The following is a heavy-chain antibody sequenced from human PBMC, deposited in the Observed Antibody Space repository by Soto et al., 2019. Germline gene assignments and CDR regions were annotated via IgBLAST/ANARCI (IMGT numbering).Heavy chain of an antibody. J-gene: IGHJ4*02. CDR1: GGTFSSYA. Sequence: VASVKVSCKASGGTFSSYAISWVRQAPGQGLEWMGGIIPIFGTANYAQKFQGRVTITADESTSTAYMELSSLRSEDTAVYYCASSGYYDSSGYPPWPFEYWGQGTLVTVS. V-gene: IGHV1-69*13. CDR2: IIPIFGTA. CDR3: ASSGYYDSSGYPPWPFEY. D-gene: IGHD3-22*01.